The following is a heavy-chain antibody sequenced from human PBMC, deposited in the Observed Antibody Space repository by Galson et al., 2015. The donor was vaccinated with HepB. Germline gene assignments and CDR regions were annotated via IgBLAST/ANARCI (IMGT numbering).Heavy chain of an antibody. J-gene: IGHJ4*02. Sequence: SLRLSCAASGFTFSSYSMNWVRQAPGKGLEWVSSISSSSSYIYYADSVKGRFTISRDNAKNSLYLQMNSLRAEDTAVYYCARENPHFYGSDYWGQGTLVTVSS. CDR3: ARENPHFYGSDY. CDR1: GFTFSSYS. D-gene: IGHD4-17*01. CDR2: ISSSSSYI. V-gene: IGHV3-21*01.